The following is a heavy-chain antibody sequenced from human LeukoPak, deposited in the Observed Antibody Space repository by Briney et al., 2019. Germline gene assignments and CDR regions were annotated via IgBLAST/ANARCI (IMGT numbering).Heavy chain of an antibody. D-gene: IGHD5-12*01. CDR3: AKAPSGYADYFDY. Sequence: QPGGSLRLSCVASGFTFSSYAMSWVRQAPGKGLEWVSAISGSGGSTYYADSVKGRFTISRVNSKSTLYLQMNSLRAEDTAVYYCAKAPSGYADYFDYWGQGTLVTVSS. CDR1: GFTFSSYA. V-gene: IGHV3-23*01. CDR2: ISGSGGST. J-gene: IGHJ4*02.